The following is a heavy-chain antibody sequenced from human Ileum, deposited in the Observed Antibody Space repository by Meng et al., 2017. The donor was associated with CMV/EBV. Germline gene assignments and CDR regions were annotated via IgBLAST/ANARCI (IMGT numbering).Heavy chain of an antibody. D-gene: IGHD1-14*01. Sequence: AAVEVCCEASGYGLAGWCRGWVRRAAGEGLGWVGWVDPDSGGTSYAEKFQGRVTMTRDTSISTACVGLSRLGSDDTAVYYCARHRGYWGQGTLVTVSS. J-gene: IGHJ4*02. CDR3: ARHRGY. V-gene: IGHV1-2*02. CDR2: VDPDSGGT. CDR1: GYGLAGWC.